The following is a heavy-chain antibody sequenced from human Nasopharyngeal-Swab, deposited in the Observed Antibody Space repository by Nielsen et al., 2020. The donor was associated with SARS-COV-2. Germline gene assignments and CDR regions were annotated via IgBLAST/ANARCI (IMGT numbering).Heavy chain of an antibody. D-gene: IGHD6-19*01. V-gene: IGHV5-51*01. J-gene: IGHJ6*03. CDR1: GYSFTSYW. CDR2: IYPGDSDT. CDR3: ALRSSGGRGYYYYYMDV. Sequence: GELKISCKGSGYSFTSYWIGWVRQMPGKGLEWMGIIYPGDSDTRYSPSFQGQVTISADKSISTAYLQWSSLKASDTAMYYCALRSSGGRGYYYYYMDVWGKGTTVTVSS.